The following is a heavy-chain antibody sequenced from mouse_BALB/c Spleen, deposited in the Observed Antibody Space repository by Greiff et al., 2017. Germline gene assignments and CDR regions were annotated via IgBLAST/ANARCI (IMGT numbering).Heavy chain of an antibody. Sequence: VKVVESGPGLVAPSQSLSITCTVSGFSLTSYGVHWVRQRPGKGLEWLGVIWAGGSTNYNSALMSRLSISKDNSKSQVFLKMNSLQTDDTARYYCARDKYCEPRAYWGQGTLVTVSA. CDR1: GFSLTSYG. D-gene: IGHD2-10*02. J-gene: IGHJ3*01. CDR2: IWAGGST. CDR3: ARDKYCEPRAY. V-gene: IGHV2-9*02.